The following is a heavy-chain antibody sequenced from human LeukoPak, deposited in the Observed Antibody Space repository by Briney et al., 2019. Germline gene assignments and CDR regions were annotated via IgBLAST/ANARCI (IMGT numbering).Heavy chain of an antibody. CDR3: VRLYCSGGSCYGDWFDP. CDR2: IYHSGST. Sequence: SETLSLTCAVSGGSISSSNWWSWVRQPPGKGLEWIGEIYHSGSTNYNPSLKSQVTISVDKSKNQFSLKLSSVTAADTAVYYCVRLYCSGGSCYGDWFDPWGQGTLVTVSS. V-gene: IGHV4-4*02. D-gene: IGHD2-15*01. J-gene: IGHJ5*02. CDR1: GGSISSSNW.